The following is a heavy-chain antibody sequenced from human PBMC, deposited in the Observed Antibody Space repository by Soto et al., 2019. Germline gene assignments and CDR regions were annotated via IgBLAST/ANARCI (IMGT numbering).Heavy chain of an antibody. V-gene: IGHV3-23*01. CDR2: ISGGGDTT. CDR3: AKGRGGSGSLTPRVDF. D-gene: IGHD3-10*01. J-gene: IGHJ4*02. Sequence: EVQLLESGGGLVQPGGSLGFPCEPPGFTLKNYALTWAPKPPGKGLEWVSAISGGGDTTSYADSVKGRFTVSRDGSKNTLYLQMSSLRAEDTALYYCAKGRGGSGSLTPRVDFWGQGTLVTVSS. CDR1: GFTLKNYA.